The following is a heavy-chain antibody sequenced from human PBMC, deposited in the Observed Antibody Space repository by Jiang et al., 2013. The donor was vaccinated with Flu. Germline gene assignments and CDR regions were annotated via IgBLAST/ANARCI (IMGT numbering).Heavy chain of an antibody. D-gene: IGHD7-27*01. J-gene: IGHJ4*02. CDR1: GFSLNTGGMG. Sequence: KPTQTLTLTCSFSGFSLNTGGMGVGWIRQPPGKALEWLALIYWDDDTRYSPSLKSRLTITKDTPKNQVVFTMTSMDLADTATYYCAHLKLGKPDFGYWGQGTLVTVSS. V-gene: IGHV2-5*02. CDR3: AHLKLGKPDFGY. CDR2: IYWDDDT.